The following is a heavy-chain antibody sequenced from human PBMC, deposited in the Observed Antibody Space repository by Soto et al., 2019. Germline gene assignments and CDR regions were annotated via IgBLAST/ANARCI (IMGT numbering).Heavy chain of an antibody. Sequence: GASVKVSCKASGGTSSSYAISWVRQAPGQGLEWMGGIIPIFGTANYAQKFQGRVTITADESTSTAYMELSSLRSEDTAVYYCARTPAAGTDYYYYYGMDVWGQGTTVTVSS. CDR1: GGTSSSYA. CDR3: ARTPAAGTDYYYYYGMDV. CDR2: IIPIFGTA. V-gene: IGHV1-69*13. D-gene: IGHD6-13*01. J-gene: IGHJ6*02.